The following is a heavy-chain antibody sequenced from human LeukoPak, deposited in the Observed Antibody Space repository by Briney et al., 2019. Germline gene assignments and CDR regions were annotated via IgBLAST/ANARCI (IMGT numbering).Heavy chain of an antibody. D-gene: IGHD3-10*01. CDR3: AKDLFSGSGRAGNMDV. CDR1: GFPFDNYV. J-gene: IGHJ6*03. Sequence: GGSLRLSCAASGFPFDNYVMAWFRRAPGKGLVWVSTISALFPKTYSAASVKGRFTISRDNSKRTLYLQMNSLRAEDTAVYYCAKDLFSGSGRAGNMDVWGKGTTVTVSS. CDR2: ISALFPKT. V-gene: IGHV3-23*01.